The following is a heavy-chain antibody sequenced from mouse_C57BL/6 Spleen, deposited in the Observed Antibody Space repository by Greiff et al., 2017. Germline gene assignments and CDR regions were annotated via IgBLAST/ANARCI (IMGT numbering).Heavy chain of an antibody. D-gene: IGHD1-1*01. J-gene: IGHJ2*01. CDR1: GYTFTSYW. CDR3: ARRSITTVVATDY. Sequence: VQLQQPGAELVMPGASVKLSCKASGYTFTSYWMHWVKQRPGQGLEWIGEIDPSDSYTNYNQKFKGNSTLTVDKSSSTAYMQLSRLTSEDSAVYYCARRSITTVVATDYWGQGTTLTVSS. V-gene: IGHV1-69*01. CDR2: IDPSDSYT.